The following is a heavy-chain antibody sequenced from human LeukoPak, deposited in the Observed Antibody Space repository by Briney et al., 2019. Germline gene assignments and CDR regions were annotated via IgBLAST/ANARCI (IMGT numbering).Heavy chain of an antibody. CDR1: GFTFSSYD. CDR2: IGTAGDT. Sequence: GGSLRLPCAASGFTFSSYDMHWVRQTTGKGLEWVAIIGTAGDTYYPGSVKGRFTVSRENAKNSLDLQMNSLRVEDTALYYCAREVTNRDGFDFWGQGTMVTVSS. V-gene: IGHV3-13*01. J-gene: IGHJ3*01. D-gene: IGHD4-17*01. CDR3: AREVTNRDGFDF.